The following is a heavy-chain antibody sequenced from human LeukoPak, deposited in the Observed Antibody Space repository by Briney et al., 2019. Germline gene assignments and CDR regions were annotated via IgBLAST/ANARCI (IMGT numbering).Heavy chain of an antibody. CDR2: ISGSDPGT. V-gene: IGHV3-23*01. CDR3: ARDTVVGGSYRRYFDY. J-gene: IGHJ4*02. D-gene: IGHD1-26*01. CDR1: GFSFSTYA. Sequence: SGGSQRLSCAASGFSFSTYAMSWVRQIPGKGLEWVSAISGSDPGTYYADSVKGRFTISRDNAKNSLYLQMNSLRAEDTAVYYCARDTVVGGSYRRYFDYWGQGTLVTVSS.